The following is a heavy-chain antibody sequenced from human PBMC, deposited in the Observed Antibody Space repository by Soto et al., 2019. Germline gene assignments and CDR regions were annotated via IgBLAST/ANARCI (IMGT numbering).Heavy chain of an antibody. Sequence: QPGGSLRLSCAASGFTFSSYAMSWVRQAPGKGLEWVSAISGSGGSTYYADSVKGRFTISRDNSKNTLYLQMNSLRAEDTAVYYCAKDLPHCSGGSCYADYFDYWGQGTLVTVSS. D-gene: IGHD2-15*01. CDR2: ISGSGGST. J-gene: IGHJ4*02. V-gene: IGHV3-23*01. CDR1: GFTFSSYA. CDR3: AKDLPHCSGGSCYADYFDY.